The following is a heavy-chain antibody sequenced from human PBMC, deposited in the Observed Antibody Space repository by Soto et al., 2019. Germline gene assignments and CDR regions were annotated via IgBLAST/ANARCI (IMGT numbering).Heavy chain of an antibody. J-gene: IGHJ4*02. Sequence: SVKVSCKASGGTFSSYTISWVRQAPGQGLEWMGRIIPILGIANYAQKFQGRVTITADKSTSTAYMELSSLRSEDTAVYYCASSVYCSGGSCYSFDYWGQGTLVTVSS. CDR2: IIPILGIA. CDR1: GGTFSSYT. CDR3: ASSVYCSGGSCYSFDY. V-gene: IGHV1-69*02. D-gene: IGHD2-15*01.